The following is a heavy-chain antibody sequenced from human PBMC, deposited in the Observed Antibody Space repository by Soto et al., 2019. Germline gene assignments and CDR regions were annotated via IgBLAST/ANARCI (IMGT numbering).Heavy chain of an antibody. Sequence: GGSLRLSCEASGLNFTKHPMIWVRQGPGKGLAWVAAISGRTGDTAYADSVRGRFTLSRDSSTYTMFLQMNSLRAADTAVYYCGVQYDYWGQGTLVTVSS. J-gene: IGHJ4*02. CDR3: GVQYDY. CDR2: ISGRTGDT. CDR1: GLNFTKHP. V-gene: IGHV3-23*01.